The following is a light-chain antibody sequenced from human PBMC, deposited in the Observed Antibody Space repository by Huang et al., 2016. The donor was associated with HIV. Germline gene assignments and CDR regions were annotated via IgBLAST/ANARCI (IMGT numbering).Light chain of an antibody. V-gene: IGKV3-15*01. CDR1: QSINNN. CDR3: QQYNNWPPLLT. J-gene: IGKJ4*01. CDR2: GAS. Sequence: EIVLTQSPATLSLSPGERAALSCRATQSINNNLAWYQQKPGQSPRLPIYGASTRATCIPARFRGSGSGTEFTLTISSLQSEDFAVYYCQQYNNWPPLLTFGGGTKVEIK.